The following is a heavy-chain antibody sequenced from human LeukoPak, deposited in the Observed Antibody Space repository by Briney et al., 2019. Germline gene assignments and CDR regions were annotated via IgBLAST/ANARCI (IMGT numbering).Heavy chain of an antibody. CDR3: ARPGPYSSGWYQDFDY. D-gene: IGHD6-19*01. V-gene: IGHV3-74*01. Sequence: PGGSLRLSCAASGFTLSNYWIHWGRQAPGKGLGWVAYINSDGSRTSYADSVKGRFTISRDNAKNTVRLLMNSLRVEDTAVYYCARPGPYSSGWYQDFDYWGQGTLVTVSS. CDR1: GFTLSNYW. CDR2: INSDGSRT. J-gene: IGHJ4*02.